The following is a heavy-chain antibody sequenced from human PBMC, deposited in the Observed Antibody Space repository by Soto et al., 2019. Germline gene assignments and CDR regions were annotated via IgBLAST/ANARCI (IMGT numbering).Heavy chain of an antibody. D-gene: IGHD2-2*01. CDR3: AKDRGTSIYVLRYFHYYGMDV. CDR2: ISGSGGTT. Sequence: EVQLLESGGGLGQPGGSLRLSCAASGFTFSSYAMTWVRQAPGQGLEWVASISGSGGTTNYADSVKGRFTISRDNSKNTAYLQMNSLRAEDTAVYYCAKDRGTSIYVLRYFHYYGMDVWGQGTTVTVSS. V-gene: IGHV3-23*01. CDR1: GFTFSSYA. J-gene: IGHJ6*02.